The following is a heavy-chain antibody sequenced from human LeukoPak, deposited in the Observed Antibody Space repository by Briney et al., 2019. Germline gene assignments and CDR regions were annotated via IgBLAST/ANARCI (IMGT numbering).Heavy chain of an antibody. J-gene: IGHJ4*02. CDR2: IYYSGST. CDR3: ARGQPPRMHMVRGGTFDY. V-gene: IGHV4-39*07. Sequence: SETLSLTCTVSGVSISSSSYYWGWIRQPPGKGLGWIGSIYYSGSTYYNPSLKSRVTISVDTSKNQFSLKLSSVTAADTAVYYCARGQPPRMHMVRGGTFDYWGQGTLVTVSS. CDR1: GVSISSSSYY. D-gene: IGHD3-10*01.